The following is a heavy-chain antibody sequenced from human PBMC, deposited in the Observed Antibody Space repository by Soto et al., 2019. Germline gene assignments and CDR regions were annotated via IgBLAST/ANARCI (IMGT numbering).Heavy chain of an antibody. CDR1: GGSISSSSYY. J-gene: IGHJ4*02. Sequence: SETLSLTCTVSGGSISSSSYYWGWIRQPPGKGLEWIGSIYYSGSTYYNPSLKSRVTISVDTSKNQFSLKLSSVPAADTAVYYCASGLVYDFWSGYPKYYFDYWGQGTLVTVSS. D-gene: IGHD3-3*01. CDR3: ASGLVYDFWSGYPKYYFDY. V-gene: IGHV4-39*01. CDR2: IYYSGST.